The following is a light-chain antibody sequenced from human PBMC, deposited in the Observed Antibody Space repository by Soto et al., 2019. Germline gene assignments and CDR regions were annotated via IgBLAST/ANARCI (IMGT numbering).Light chain of an antibody. V-gene: IGKV3-15*01. Sequence: EIVLTQSPDTLSLSPGERATLSCRASPSVTNYLAWYQQKPGQAPRLLIFDASTRATGIPARFSGSGSGTEFTLTISGLQSEDFAIYYCQQYNKWPLITFGQGTRLEIK. CDR3: QQYNKWPLIT. CDR2: DAS. CDR1: PSVTNY. J-gene: IGKJ5*01.